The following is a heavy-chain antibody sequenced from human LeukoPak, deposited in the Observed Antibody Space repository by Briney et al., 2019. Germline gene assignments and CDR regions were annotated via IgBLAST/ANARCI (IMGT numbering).Heavy chain of an antibody. CDR3: ARLFIYEDSGYRPIDY. J-gene: IGHJ4*02. Sequence: GGSLRLSCAAFGFTFSNHWITWVRQAPGKGLEWEANINQGGNENNYVGSVKGRFTISRDNAKNSLYLQMNSLRVEDTAVYYCARLFIYEDSGYRPIDYWGQGTLVTVSS. CDR2: INQGGNEN. V-gene: IGHV3-7*01. D-gene: IGHD5-12*01. CDR1: GFTFSNHW.